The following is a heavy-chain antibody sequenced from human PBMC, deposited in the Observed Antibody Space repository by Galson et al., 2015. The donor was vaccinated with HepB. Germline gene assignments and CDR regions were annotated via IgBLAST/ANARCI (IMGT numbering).Heavy chain of an antibody. J-gene: IGHJ6*02. V-gene: IGHV3-30*18. Sequence: SLRLSCAASGFTFSSYGMHWVRQAPGKGLEWVAVISYDGSNKYYADSVKGRFTISRDNSKNTLYLQMNSLRAEDTAVYYCAKGEDSSGGGCYFYYYGMDVWGQGTTVTVSS. D-gene: IGHD2-15*01. CDR3: AKGEDSSGGGCYFYYYGMDV. CDR1: GFTFSSYG. CDR2: ISYDGSNK.